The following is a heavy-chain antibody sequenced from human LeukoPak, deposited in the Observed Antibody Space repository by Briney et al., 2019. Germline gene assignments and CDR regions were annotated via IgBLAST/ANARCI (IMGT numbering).Heavy chain of an antibody. Sequence: GESLKISCKGSGYSFTSYCIGWVRQMPGKGLEWMGIIYPGDSDTRYGPSFQGRVTISADKSISTAYLQWSSLKASDTAMYYCARAMNDYYGSSGYYYGAFDIWGQGTMVTVSS. D-gene: IGHD3-22*01. CDR3: ARAMNDYYGSSGYYYGAFDI. V-gene: IGHV5-51*01. CDR1: GYSFTSYC. J-gene: IGHJ3*02. CDR2: IYPGDSDT.